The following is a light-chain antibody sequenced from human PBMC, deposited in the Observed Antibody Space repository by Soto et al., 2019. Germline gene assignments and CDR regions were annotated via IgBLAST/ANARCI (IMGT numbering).Light chain of an antibody. CDR1: SSNIGSNT. CDR3: AAWDDSLNGHYV. V-gene: IGLV1-44*01. CDR2: SNN. Sequence: QSVLTQPPSASGAAGQRVTISCSGSSSNIGSNTVNWYQQLPGTAPKLLIYSNNQRPSGVPDRLSGSKSGTSASLAISGLQSEDEADYYCAAWDDSLNGHYVFGTGTKVTVL. J-gene: IGLJ1*01.